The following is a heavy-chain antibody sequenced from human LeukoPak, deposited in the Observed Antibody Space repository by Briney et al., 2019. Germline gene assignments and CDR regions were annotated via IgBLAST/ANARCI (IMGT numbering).Heavy chain of an antibody. D-gene: IGHD5-12*01. J-gene: IGHJ6*02. V-gene: IGHV3-13*01. CDR2: IGTAGDT. Sequence: GGSLRLYCAAPGFTFSSYDLHWVRQATGKGLEWVSAIGTAGDTYYPGSVKGRFTISRENAKNSLYLQMNSLRAGDTAVYYCARGGGDSGYAGHGMDVWGQGTTVTVSS. CDR3: ARGGGDSGYAGHGMDV. CDR1: GFTFSSYD.